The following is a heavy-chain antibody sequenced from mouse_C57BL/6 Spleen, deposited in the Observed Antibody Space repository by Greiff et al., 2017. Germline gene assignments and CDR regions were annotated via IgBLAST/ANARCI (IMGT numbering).Heavy chain of an antibody. CDR1: GFTFSDYY. CDR2: INSDGSST. V-gene: IGHV5-16*01. J-gene: IGHJ2*01. D-gene: IGHD3-2*02. Sequence: EVKLMESEGGLVRPGSSMKLSCTASGFTFSDYYMAWVRQVPEKGLEWVANINSDGSSTYYQDSFKSRFIITTDNATNILYLQMSSLKSEDTATDYCARDGCSGCFDYWGQGTTLTVAS. CDR3: ARDGCSGCFDY.